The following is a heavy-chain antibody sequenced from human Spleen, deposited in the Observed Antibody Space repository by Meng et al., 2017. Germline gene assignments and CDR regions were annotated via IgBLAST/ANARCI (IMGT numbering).Heavy chain of an antibody. CDR1: GGSISSGNW. Sequence: QVQLQESGPGLVKPSGTRSLTCAVSGGSISSGNWWSWVRQPPGKGLEWIGEILHSGSTTYNAALKSRVIMSVDTINNHFSLELSSVTAADTAVYFCARNGHYSMDFWGQGTTVTVSS. J-gene: IGHJ6*02. CDR2: ILHSGST. D-gene: IGHD2-8*01. CDR3: ARNGHYSMDF. V-gene: IGHV4-4*02.